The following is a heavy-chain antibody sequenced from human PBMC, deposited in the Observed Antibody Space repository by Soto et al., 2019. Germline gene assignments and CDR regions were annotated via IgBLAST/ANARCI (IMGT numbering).Heavy chain of an antibody. CDR1: GFTFSSYA. CDR3: ARDPHALGYYGMDV. D-gene: IGHD3-16*02. J-gene: IGHJ6*02. CDR2: ISYDGSNK. V-gene: IGHV3-30-3*01. Sequence: QVPLVESGGGVVQPGRSLRLSCAASGFTFSSYAMHWVRQAPGKGLEWVAVISYDGSNKYYADSVKGRFTISRDNSKNTLYLQMNSLRAEDTAVYYCARDPHALGYYGMDVWGQGTTVTVSS.